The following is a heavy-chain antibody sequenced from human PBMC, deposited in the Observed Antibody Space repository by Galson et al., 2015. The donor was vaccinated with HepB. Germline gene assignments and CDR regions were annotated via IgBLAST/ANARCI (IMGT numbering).Heavy chain of an antibody. CDR3: ARDGGSCSSTSCYNYYYYMDV. Sequence: SVKVSCKASGGTFSSYAISWVRQAPGQGLEWMGGIIPIFGTANYAQKFQGRVTITADESTSTAYMELSSLRSEDTAVYYCARDGGSCSSTSCYNYYYYMDVWGKGTTVTVSS. CDR1: GGTFSSYA. J-gene: IGHJ6*03. CDR2: IIPIFGTA. V-gene: IGHV1-69*13. D-gene: IGHD2-2*02.